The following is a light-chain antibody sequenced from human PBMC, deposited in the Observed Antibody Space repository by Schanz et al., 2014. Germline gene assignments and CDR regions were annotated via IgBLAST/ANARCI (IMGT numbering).Light chain of an antibody. Sequence: QSALTQPRSVSGSPGQSVTISCTGTSSDVGAYNFVSWYQQHPGKAPRLMISDVSDRPSGVSNRFSGSKSGNTASLTISGLQAEDEADYYCAAWDDSLNGWVFGGGTKLTVL. J-gene: IGLJ3*02. V-gene: IGLV2-11*01. CDR1: SSDVGAYNF. CDR2: DVS. CDR3: AAWDDSLNGWV.